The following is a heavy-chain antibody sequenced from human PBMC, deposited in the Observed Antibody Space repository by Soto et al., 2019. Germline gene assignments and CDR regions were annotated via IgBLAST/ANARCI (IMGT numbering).Heavy chain of an antibody. CDR1: GYTFTSYG. D-gene: IGHD2-15*01. V-gene: IGHV1-18*01. CDR2: ISAYSGNT. J-gene: IGHJ6*03. Sequence: ASVKVSCKASGYTFTSYGISWVRQAPGQGLERMGWISAYSGNTNYAQKLQGRVTMTTDTSTSTAYMELRSLRSDDTAVYYYERGSPLVVVAATFDYHYYMDFWGKGTTVTVSS. CDR3: ERGSPLVVVAATFDYHYYMDF.